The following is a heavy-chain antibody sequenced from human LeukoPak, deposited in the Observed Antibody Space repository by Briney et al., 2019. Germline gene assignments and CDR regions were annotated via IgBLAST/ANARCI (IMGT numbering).Heavy chain of an antibody. D-gene: IGHD3-22*01. CDR2: ISGSGGST. V-gene: IGHV3-23*01. Sequence: PGGSLRLSCAASGFTFSSYAMSWGRQAPGKGLEWVSAISGSGGSTYYADSVKGRFTISRDNSKNPLYLQMNSLRAEDTAVYYCAKKILPHYYDSSGLDYWGQGTLVTVSS. CDR1: GFTFSSYA. J-gene: IGHJ4*02. CDR3: AKKILPHYYDSSGLDY.